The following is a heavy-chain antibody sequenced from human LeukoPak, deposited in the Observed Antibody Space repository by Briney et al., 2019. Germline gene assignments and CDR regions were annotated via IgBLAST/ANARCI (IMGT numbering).Heavy chain of an antibody. Sequence: PGGSLRLSCVASGFTFISYWMTWVRQAPGKGLEWVAQISQDGTESYSVDSVRGRFTISRDNAKNSVYLQMNSLRPEDTAVYYCARSRSSGFDSWGQGTLVTVSS. V-gene: IGHV3-7*04. J-gene: IGHJ4*02. CDR1: GFTFISYW. CDR3: ARSRSSGFDS. D-gene: IGHD1-26*01. CDR2: ISQDGTES.